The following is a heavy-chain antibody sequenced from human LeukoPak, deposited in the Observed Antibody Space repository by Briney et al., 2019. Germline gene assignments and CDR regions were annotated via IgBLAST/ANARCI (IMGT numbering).Heavy chain of an antibody. CDR1: GFTFSSYE. Sequence: RAGGSLRLSCAASGFTFSSYERNWVRQAPGKGLEWVSYISTIYYADSVKGRFTISRDNAKNSLYLQMNSLRAEDTAVYYCASGWLRPVFDYWGQGTLVTVSS. J-gene: IGHJ4*02. CDR2: ISTI. V-gene: IGHV3-48*03. CDR3: ASGWLRPVFDY. D-gene: IGHD5-12*01.